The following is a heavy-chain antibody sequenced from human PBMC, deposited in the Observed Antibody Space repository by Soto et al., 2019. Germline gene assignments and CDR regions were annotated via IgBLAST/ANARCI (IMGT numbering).Heavy chain of an antibody. V-gene: IGHV4-31*03. D-gene: IGHD6-19*01. CDR2: IYYSGST. CDR3: AGLYLAVAGLNGLILFDP. Sequence: SETLSLTCTVSGGSISSGGYYWSWIRQHPGKGLEWIGYIYYSGSTYYNPSLKSRVTISVDTSKNQFSLKLSSVTAADTAVYYCAGLYLAVAGLNGLILFDPWGQGTLVTVSS. CDR1: GGSISSGGYY. J-gene: IGHJ5*02.